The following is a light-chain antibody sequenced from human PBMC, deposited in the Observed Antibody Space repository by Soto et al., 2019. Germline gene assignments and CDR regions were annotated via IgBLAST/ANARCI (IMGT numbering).Light chain of an antibody. CDR2: GAS. V-gene: IGKV3-15*01. J-gene: IGKJ3*01. Sequence: EIVMTQSPATLSVSPGERATLSCRASQSVSNNLAWYQQKPGQGPWLLMYGASTRATGIPARSSGSGSGTEFTLTISSLQSEDSAVYYCQQYNEWPLTFGPGTKVDIK. CDR1: QSVSNN. CDR3: QQYNEWPLT.